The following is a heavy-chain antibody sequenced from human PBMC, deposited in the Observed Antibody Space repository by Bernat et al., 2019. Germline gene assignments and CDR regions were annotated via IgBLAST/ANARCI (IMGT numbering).Heavy chain of an antibody. V-gene: IGHV4-39*01. CDR1: GGSISSISSF. CDR2: ISYNGNT. D-gene: IGHD6-19*01. J-gene: IGHJ5*01. Sequence: QLQLQESHPGLVKPSETLSLTCSVSGGSISSISSFWAWIRQSPGKGLEWIGSISYNGNTDYNPSLKSRVSISVDTSKNQFSLKLTSVTAADSAVFYCARLKWGVRGWIDSWGQGTLVTVSS. CDR3: ARLKWGVRGWIDS.